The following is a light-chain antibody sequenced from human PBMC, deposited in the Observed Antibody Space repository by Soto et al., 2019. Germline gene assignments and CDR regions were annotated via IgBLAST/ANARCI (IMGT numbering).Light chain of an antibody. CDR2: WAS. Sequence: DIVMTQSPDSLAVSLGERATINCKSSQSVLYSSNNKNYLAWYQQKPGQPPKLLIYWASTRESGVPDRFSGSGSGTDFTFTISSMQSEDVTVYYCQQYYRTPITFGQGTRLETK. CDR3: QQYYRTPIT. J-gene: IGKJ5*01. CDR1: QSVLYSSNNKNY. V-gene: IGKV4-1*01.